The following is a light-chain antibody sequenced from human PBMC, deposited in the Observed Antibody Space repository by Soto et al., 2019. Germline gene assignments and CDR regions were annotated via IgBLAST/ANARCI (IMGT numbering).Light chain of an antibody. J-gene: IGKJ4*01. Sequence: EIVLTQSPDTLSLSPGERATLSCRASQSVGSNYLAWYQQKPGQAPRLLMYDASGRASGIPDRFSGSGSGTDFTLTISRLEPEDFAVYYCQHRSNWPLTFGGGTKVDIK. V-gene: IGKV3D-20*02. CDR2: DAS. CDR1: QSVGSNY. CDR3: QHRSNWPLT.